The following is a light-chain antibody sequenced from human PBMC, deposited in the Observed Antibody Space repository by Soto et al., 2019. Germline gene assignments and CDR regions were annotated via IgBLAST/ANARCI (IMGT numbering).Light chain of an antibody. CDR3: QQYSSWPRT. V-gene: IGKV3-15*01. CDR1: QNILYN. J-gene: IGKJ1*01. Sequence: EIVLTQYPATLSVSPGGRATLSCRASQNILYNLAWYQQKPGQAPRLLVYGASTRATDAPPRFRGSGSGTEFSLTISSLQSEDFATYFCQQYSSWPRTFGQGSRVEIK. CDR2: GAS.